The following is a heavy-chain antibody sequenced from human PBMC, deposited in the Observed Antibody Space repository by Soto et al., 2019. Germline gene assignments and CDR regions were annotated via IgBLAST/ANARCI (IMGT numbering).Heavy chain of an antibody. D-gene: IGHD4-17*01. Sequence: ASVKVSCKASGYAFTSYAMHWVRQAPGQRLEWMGWINAGNGNTKYSQKFQGRVTITRDTSASTAYMELSSLRSEDTAVYYCARLSLPRNTYDYGDYDYYYYGMDVWGQGTTVTVSS. CDR1: GYAFTSYA. CDR3: ARLSLPRNTYDYGDYDYYYYGMDV. J-gene: IGHJ6*02. CDR2: INAGNGNT. V-gene: IGHV1-3*01.